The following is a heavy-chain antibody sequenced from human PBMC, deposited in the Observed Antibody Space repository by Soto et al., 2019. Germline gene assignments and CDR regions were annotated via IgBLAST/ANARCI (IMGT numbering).Heavy chain of an antibody. CDR1: GGTFSTSA. D-gene: IGHD2-2*01. J-gene: IGHJ6*02. V-gene: IGHV1-69*14. CDR2: IIPVFGTA. CDR3: ARDKDRVPLGGNYSSATAV. Sequence: QVQLVQSGAEVMQPGSSVRVSCKTSGGTFSTSAISWVRQAPGQGLEWMGGIIPVFGTADYTQKFQARVTITANKSTTTAYMERRGLRSEDTAVYFCARDKDRVPLGGNYSSATAVGGQGTTVTAS.